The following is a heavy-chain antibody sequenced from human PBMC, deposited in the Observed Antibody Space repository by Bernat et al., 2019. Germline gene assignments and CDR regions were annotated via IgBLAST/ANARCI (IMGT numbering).Heavy chain of an antibody. D-gene: IGHD3-10*01. J-gene: IGHJ5*02. CDR2: ISGSGDST. Sequence: EVQLVESGGGFVQSGGSLRLSCAASGFSFSSYAMYWVRQAPGKGLEWVSAISGSGDSTYYADSVQDRFSISRDSSKNTLYLQLNSLRAEDTAIFYCARDVGPTVMVQGVISPWGQGTLVTVSS. CDR3: ARDVGPTVMVQGVISP. V-gene: IGHV3-23*04. CDR1: GFSFSSYA.